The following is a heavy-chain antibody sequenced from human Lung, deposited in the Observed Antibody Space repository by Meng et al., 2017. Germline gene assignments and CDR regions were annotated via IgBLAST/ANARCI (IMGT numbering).Heavy chain of an antibody. CDR3: AKEIRPNDY. V-gene: IGHV3-23*01. J-gene: IGHJ4*02. CDR2: IDISGETT. CDR1: GFTFSNSA. Sequence: VQLLESGGGLVQPGGSLRLSCAVSGFTFSNSAMSWVRQAPGKGLEWVSFIDISGETTRYADSVKGRFTVSRDNSKSTLHLQMNSLRVEDTAVYYCAKEIRPNDYWGQGTLVTVSS.